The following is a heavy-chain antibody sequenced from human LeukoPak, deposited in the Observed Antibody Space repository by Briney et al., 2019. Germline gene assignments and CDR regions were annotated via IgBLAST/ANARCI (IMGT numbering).Heavy chain of an antibody. Sequence: GGSLRLSCVVSGFTLSSYWMTWVRQAPGKGLEWVANIMEDGSEKYYGDSVKGRFTISRDNAKNSLYLQMSTLTAEDTAVYFCARDGFTGPVTAYLDYWGQGTLVTVSS. CDR3: ARDGFTGPVTAYLDY. D-gene: IGHD2-8*02. V-gene: IGHV3-7*01. J-gene: IGHJ4*01. CDR1: GFTLSSYW. CDR2: IMEDGSEK.